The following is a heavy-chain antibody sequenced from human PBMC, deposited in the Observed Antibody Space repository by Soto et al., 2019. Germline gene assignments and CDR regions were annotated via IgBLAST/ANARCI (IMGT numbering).Heavy chain of an antibody. CDR3: AREQAITTMNPRYYYGLDV. CDR2: IWYDGSNK. D-gene: IGHD3-22*01. J-gene: IGHJ6*02. Sequence: PGGSLRLSCAASRFTFSSYGMHWVRQAPGKGLEWVAVIWYDGSNKYYADSVKGRFTISRDNSKNTLYLQVNSLRAEDTAVYYCAREQAITTMNPRYYYGLDVWGQGAKVTVSS. V-gene: IGHV3-33*01. CDR1: RFTFSSYG.